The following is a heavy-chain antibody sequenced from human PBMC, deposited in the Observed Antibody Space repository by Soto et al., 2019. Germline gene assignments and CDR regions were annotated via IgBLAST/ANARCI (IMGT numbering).Heavy chain of an antibody. CDR2: INPNSGGT. D-gene: IGHD3-22*01. V-gene: IGHV1-2*02. CDR3: ARDPAKKYYYDSSDGFDY. CDR1: GYTFTGYY. Sequence: GASVKVSCKASGYTFTGYYMHWVRQAPGQGLEWMGWINPNSGGTNYAQKFQGRVTMTRDTSISTAYMELSRLRSGDTAVYYCARDPAKKYYYDSSDGFDYWGQGTLVTVSS. J-gene: IGHJ4*02.